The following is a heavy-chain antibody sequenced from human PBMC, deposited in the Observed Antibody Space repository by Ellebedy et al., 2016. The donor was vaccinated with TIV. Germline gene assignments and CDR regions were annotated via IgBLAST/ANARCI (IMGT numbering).Heavy chain of an antibody. Sequence: GGSLRLSXAASEFTFSSYSMNWVRQVAGKGWEWSSYILGTGTTTYYADSVKGRFTISRDNSKNSLFLQMNSLRDDDTAVYYCARRGNYLGDAFDIWGQGAMVIVSS. CDR2: ILGTGTTT. CDR3: ARRGNYLGDAFDI. J-gene: IGHJ3*02. V-gene: IGHV3-48*02. CDR1: EFTFSSYS. D-gene: IGHD1-26*01.